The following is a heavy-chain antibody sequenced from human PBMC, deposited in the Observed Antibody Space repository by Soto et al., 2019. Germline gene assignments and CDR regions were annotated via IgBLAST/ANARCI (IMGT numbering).Heavy chain of an antibody. V-gene: IGHV1-69*13. J-gene: IGHJ4*02. D-gene: IGHD3-10*01. CDR2: IIPIFGTA. CDR1: GGTFSSYA. Sequence: GASVEVSCKASGGTFSSYAISWVRQAPGQGLEWMGGIIPIFGTANYAQKFQGRVTITADESTSTAYMELSSLRSEDTAVYYCASGAMVRGVIITIRFDYWGQGTPVTVSS. CDR3: ASGAMVRGVIITIRFDY.